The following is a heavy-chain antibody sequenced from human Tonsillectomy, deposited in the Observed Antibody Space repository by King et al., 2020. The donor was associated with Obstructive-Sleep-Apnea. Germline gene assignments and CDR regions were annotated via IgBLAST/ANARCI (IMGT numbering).Heavy chain of an antibody. CDR2: ISSSSCYI. V-gene: IGHV3-21*01. Sequence: VQLVESGGGLVKPGGSLRLSCAASGFTFSSYSMNWVRQAPGKGLEWGSSISSSSCYIYYADYVKGRLTISRDNAKNSLYLQMNSLRAEDTAVYYCALGYSYAHDAFDIWGQGTMVTVSS. J-gene: IGHJ3*02. D-gene: IGHD5-18*01. CDR3: ALGYSYAHDAFDI. CDR1: GFTFSSYS.